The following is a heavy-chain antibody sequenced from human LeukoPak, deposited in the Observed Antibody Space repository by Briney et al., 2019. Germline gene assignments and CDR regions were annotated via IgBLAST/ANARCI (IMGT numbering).Heavy chain of an antibody. CDR1: GFTFRTYG. D-gene: IGHD1-26*01. Sequence: GGSLRLSCAASGFTFRTYGMHWVRQAPGKGLEWVAVISYDGSNKYYADSVKGRFTISRDNSKNTLYLQMNSLRAEDTAVYYCARLSSVRWEPSPFDYWGQGTLVTVSS. CDR2: ISYDGSNK. V-gene: IGHV3-30*03. J-gene: IGHJ4*02. CDR3: ARLSSVRWEPSPFDY.